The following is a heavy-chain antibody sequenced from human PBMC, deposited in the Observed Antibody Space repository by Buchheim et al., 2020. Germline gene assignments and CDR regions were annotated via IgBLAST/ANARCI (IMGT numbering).Heavy chain of an antibody. CDR3: ARVRVSALDY. CDR2: ISYDGSNK. J-gene: IGHJ4*02. D-gene: IGHD4/OR15-4a*01. CDR1: GFTFSSYA. V-gene: IGHV3-30-3*01. Sequence: QVRLVESGGGVVQPGRSLRLSCAASGFTFSSYAMYWVRQAPGKGLEWVAVISYDGSNKYYADSVKGRFTISRDNSNNTLYLQMNSLRAEDTAVYYCARVRVSALDYWGQGTL.